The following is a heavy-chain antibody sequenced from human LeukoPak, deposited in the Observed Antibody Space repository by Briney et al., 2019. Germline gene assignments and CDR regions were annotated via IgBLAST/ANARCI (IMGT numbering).Heavy chain of an antibody. CDR2: INPNSGGT. CDR1: GYTFTGYY. Sequence: ASVKVSCKASGYTFTGYYMHWVRQAPGQGLEWMGWINPNSGGTNYAQKFQSRVTMTRDTSISTAYMELSRLTSDDTAVFYCARGPQYSSDWYFQRVIDYWGQGTPVTVSS. V-gene: IGHV1-2*02. CDR3: ARGPQYSSDWYFQRVIDY. D-gene: IGHD6-19*01. J-gene: IGHJ4*02.